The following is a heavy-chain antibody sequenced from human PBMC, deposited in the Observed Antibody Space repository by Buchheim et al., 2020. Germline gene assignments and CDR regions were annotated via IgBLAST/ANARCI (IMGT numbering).Heavy chain of an antibody. CDR3: ARAGVRKLLLNYYYYYGMDV. CDR1: GYTFTSYD. Sequence: QVQLVQSGAEVKKPGSSVKVSCKASGYTFTSYDINWVRQATGQGLEWMGWMNPNSGNTGYAQKVQGRVTMTRKTYISTAYMELSSLRSEDTAVYYCARAGVRKLLLNYYYYYGMDVWGQGTT. J-gene: IGHJ6*02. V-gene: IGHV1-8*01. D-gene: IGHD2-15*01. CDR2: MNPNSGNT.